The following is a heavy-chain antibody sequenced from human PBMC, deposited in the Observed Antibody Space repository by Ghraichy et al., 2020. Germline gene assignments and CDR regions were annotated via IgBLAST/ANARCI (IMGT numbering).Heavy chain of an antibody. D-gene: IGHD3-22*01. J-gene: IGHJ4*02. CDR1: GFTFSSYS. CDR2: ISSSSSTI. CDR3: ARESDYYASSGLFDY. Sequence: GGSLRLSCAASGFTFSSYSMNWVRQAPGKGLEWVSYISSSSSTIYYADSVKGRFTISRDNAKNSLYLQMNSLRDEDTAVYYCARESDYYASSGLFDYWGQGTLVTVSS. V-gene: IGHV3-48*02.